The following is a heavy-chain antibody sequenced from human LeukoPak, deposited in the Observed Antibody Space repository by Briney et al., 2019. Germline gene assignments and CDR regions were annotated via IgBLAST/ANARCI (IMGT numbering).Heavy chain of an antibody. CDR3: AKAHPRGPAIRSFDY. CDR2: ISGSGGST. Sequence: GGSLRLSCAASGFNFGSYWMSWVRQAPGKGLEWVSAISGSGGSTYYADSVKGRFTISRDNSKNTLYLQMNSLRAEDTAVYYCAKAHPRGPAIRSFDYWGQGTLVTVSS. V-gene: IGHV3-23*01. J-gene: IGHJ4*02. D-gene: IGHD2-21*02. CDR1: GFNFGSYW.